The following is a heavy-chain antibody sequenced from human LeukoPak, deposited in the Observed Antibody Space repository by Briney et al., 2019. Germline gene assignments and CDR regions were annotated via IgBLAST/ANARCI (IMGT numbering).Heavy chain of an antibody. V-gene: IGHV1-8*03. J-gene: IGHJ5*02. CDR3: ARSVARGQFDP. CDR1: GYTFTSYD. D-gene: IGHD2-21*01. CDR2: MNPNSGNT. Sequence: ASVKVSCKASGYTFTSYDINWVRQAPGQGLEWMGWMNPNSGNTGYAQKFQGRVTITRTTSISTAYMELSSLRSEATAVYYCARSVARGQFDPWGQGTLVTVSS.